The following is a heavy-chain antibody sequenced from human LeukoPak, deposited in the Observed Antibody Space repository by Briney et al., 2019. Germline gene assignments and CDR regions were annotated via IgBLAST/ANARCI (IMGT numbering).Heavy chain of an antibody. V-gene: IGHV4-4*02. D-gene: IGHD5-18*01. J-gene: IGHJ5*02. CDR1: GFTFSNYA. CDR3: ARAPRYGYSYGHNWFDP. CDR2: IHHSGST. Sequence: PGRSLRLSCAASGFTFSNYAMHWVRQPPGKGLEWLGEIHHSGSTNYNPSLKSRVTISVGNSKNQFSLKLSSVTAADTAVYYCARAPRYGYSYGHNWFDPWGQGTLVTVSS.